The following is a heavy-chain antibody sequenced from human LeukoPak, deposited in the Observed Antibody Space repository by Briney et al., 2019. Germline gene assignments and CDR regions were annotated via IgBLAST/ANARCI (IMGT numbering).Heavy chain of an antibody. CDR1: GFTSSYYG. J-gene: IGHJ3*02. Sequence: GGSLRLSCATSGFTSSYYGIHWVRRAPGKGLEWVAVMWSDGIRKYYTDSVKGRFTVSRDTSKNTQYLEMSSLRVEDTAVYYCTRDADTSGHYDIFDIWGQGTMVTVSS. CDR3: TRDADTSGHYDIFDI. V-gene: IGHV3-33*01. D-gene: IGHD6-19*01. CDR2: MWSDGIRK.